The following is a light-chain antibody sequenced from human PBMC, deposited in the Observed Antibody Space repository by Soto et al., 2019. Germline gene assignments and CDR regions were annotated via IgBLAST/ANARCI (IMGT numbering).Light chain of an antibody. J-gene: IGKJ2*01. V-gene: IGKV3-15*01. CDR3: QQYNNWPYT. CDR2: GAS. CDR1: QSVSSN. Sequence: EIVMTQSPATLSVSPGERATLSCRASQSVSSNLAWYQQKPGQAPRLLIHGASTRATGIPARFSGSGSGTEFTLTISSLQSEDFAVYYGQQYNNWPYTFGQGTKLEIK.